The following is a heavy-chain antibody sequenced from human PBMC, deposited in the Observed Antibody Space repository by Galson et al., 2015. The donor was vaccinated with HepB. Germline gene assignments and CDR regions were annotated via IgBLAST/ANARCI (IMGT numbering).Heavy chain of an antibody. CDR2: INTNTGNP. Sequence: SVKVSCKASGYTFTNYGMNWVRQAPGQGLEWMGWINTNTGNPTYAQGFTGRFVFSLDTSVSTAYLQISSLKAEDTAVYYCVRGEGSGYYYVGYWGQGTLVTVSS. D-gene: IGHD3-22*01. CDR1: GYTFTNYG. J-gene: IGHJ4*02. V-gene: IGHV7-4-1*02. CDR3: VRGEGSGYYYVGY.